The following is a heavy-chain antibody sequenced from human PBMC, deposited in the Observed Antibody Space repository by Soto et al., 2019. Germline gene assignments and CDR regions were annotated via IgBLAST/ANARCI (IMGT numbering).Heavy chain of an antibody. CDR2: IIPIFCTA. CDR1: GGTFSSYA. Sequence: QVQLVQSGAEVKKPGSSVKVSCKASGGTFSSYAISWVRQAPGQGLEWMGGIIPIFCTANYAQKFQGRVTITADESTSTAYMELSSLRSEDTAVYYCARGRYCSSTSCPRWGAFDIWGQGTMVTVSS. J-gene: IGHJ3*02. CDR3: ARGRYCSSTSCPRWGAFDI. D-gene: IGHD2-2*01. V-gene: IGHV1-69*01.